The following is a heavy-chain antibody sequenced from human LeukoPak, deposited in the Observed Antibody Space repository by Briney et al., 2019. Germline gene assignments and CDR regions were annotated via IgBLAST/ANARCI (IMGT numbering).Heavy chain of an antibody. D-gene: IGHD6-13*01. Sequence: GESLKISCKGSGYSFTSYWIGWVRQMPGKGLEWMGIIYPGDSDTRYSPSFQGQVTISADKSISTAYLQWSSLKASDTAMYYCARQLYSSSLAYYYGMDVWGQGTTVTVSS. V-gene: IGHV5-51*01. J-gene: IGHJ6*02. CDR3: ARQLYSSSLAYYYGMDV. CDR2: IYPGDSDT. CDR1: GYSFTSYW.